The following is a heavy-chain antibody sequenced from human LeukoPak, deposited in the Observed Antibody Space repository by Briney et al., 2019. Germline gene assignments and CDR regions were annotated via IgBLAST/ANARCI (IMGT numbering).Heavy chain of an antibody. CDR3: AGTYYYDSSGYYPAFDY. CDR2: INAANGST. Sequence: ASVKVSCKASGYTFTSYGISWVRQAPGQRLEWMGWINAANGSTKYSQKFQGRVTITRDTSASRAYMELSSLRSEDTAVYHCAGTYYYDSSGYYPAFDYWGQGTLVTVSS. V-gene: IGHV1-3*01. D-gene: IGHD3-22*01. J-gene: IGHJ4*02. CDR1: GYTFTSYG.